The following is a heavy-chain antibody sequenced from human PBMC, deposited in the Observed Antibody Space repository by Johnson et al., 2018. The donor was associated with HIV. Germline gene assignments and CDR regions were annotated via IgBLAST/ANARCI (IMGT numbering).Heavy chain of an antibody. V-gene: IGHV3-30*18. CDR3: AKDLAVAAMGAFDI. Sequence: QEKLVESGGGVVQPGRSLRVSCGASGFTFSSHDMHWVRQAPGKGLEWVAVISYDGSNQYCADSVKGRFTISRDNSNKTVYLQMNSLRAEDTALYYCAKDLAVAAMGAFDIWGQGTMVTVSS. D-gene: IGHD6-19*01. J-gene: IGHJ3*02. CDR1: GFTFSSHD. CDR2: ISYDGSNQ.